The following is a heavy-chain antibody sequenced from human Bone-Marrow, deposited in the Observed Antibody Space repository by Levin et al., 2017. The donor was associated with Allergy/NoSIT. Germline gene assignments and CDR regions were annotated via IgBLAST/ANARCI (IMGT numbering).Heavy chain of an antibody. V-gene: IGHV3-9*01. CDR1: GFTFDVYS. J-gene: IGHJ4*02. D-gene: IGHD3-9*01. CDR3: AKGGDYDISTGSLDY. Sequence: PTGGSLRLSCVASGFTFDVYSMHWVRQAPGKGLEWVSGVSWNSAMIGYAVSMKGRFSISRDNTKKSLFLQMNSLRAEDTALYYCAKGGDYDISTGSLDYWGQGTLVTVSS. CDR2: VSWNSAMI.